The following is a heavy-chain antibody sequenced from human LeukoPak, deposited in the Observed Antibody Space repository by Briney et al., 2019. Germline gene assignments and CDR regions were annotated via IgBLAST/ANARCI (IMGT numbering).Heavy chain of an antibody. J-gene: IGHJ4*02. CDR2: IKQDGSEK. CDR3: AAYYGSED. V-gene: IGHV3-7*01. D-gene: IGHD3-10*01. Sequence: PGGSLRLSCAASGFTFSSYGMHWVRQAPGKGLEWVANIKQDGSEKYYVDSVKGRFTISRDNAKNSLYLQMNSLRAEDTAVYYCAAYYGSEDWGQGTLVTVSS. CDR1: GFTFSSYG.